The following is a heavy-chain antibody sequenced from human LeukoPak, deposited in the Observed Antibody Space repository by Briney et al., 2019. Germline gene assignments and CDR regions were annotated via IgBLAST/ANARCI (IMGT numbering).Heavy chain of an antibody. CDR2: INPNSGGT. Sequence: ASVKVSCKAPGYTFTGYYMHWVRQAPGQGLEWMGWINPNSGGTNYAQKFQGWVTMTRDTSISTAYMELSRLRSDDTAVYYCVRAGGYSYGDAFDIWGQGTMVTVSS. D-gene: IGHD5-18*01. CDR3: VRAGGYSYGDAFDI. CDR1: GYTFTGYY. V-gene: IGHV1-2*04. J-gene: IGHJ3*02.